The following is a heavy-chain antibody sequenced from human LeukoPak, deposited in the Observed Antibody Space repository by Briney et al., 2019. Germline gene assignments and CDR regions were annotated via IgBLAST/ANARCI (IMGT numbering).Heavy chain of an antibody. J-gene: IGHJ4*02. V-gene: IGHV3-21*01. Sequence: PGGPLRLSCAASGFTFSSYSMNWVRQAPGKGLEWVSSISSSSSYIYYADSVKGRFTISRDNAKNSLYLQMNSLRAEDTAVYYCARGFGREPLQASRNGFDYWGQGTLVTVSS. D-gene: IGHD3/OR15-3a*01. CDR2: ISSSSSYI. CDR3: ARGFGREPLQASRNGFDY. CDR1: GFTFSSYS.